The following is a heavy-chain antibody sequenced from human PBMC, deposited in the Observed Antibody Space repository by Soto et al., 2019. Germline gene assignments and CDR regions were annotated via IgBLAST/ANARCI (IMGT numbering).Heavy chain of an antibody. Sequence: PGGSLRLSCAASGFTFSSYSMNWVRQAPGKGLEWVSYISSSSSTIYYADSVKGRFTISRDNAKNSLYLQMNSLRAEDTAVYYCARDEGYCSSTSCYGPNWFDPWGQGTLVTVS. V-gene: IGHV3-48*01. J-gene: IGHJ5*02. D-gene: IGHD2-2*01. CDR2: ISSSSSTI. CDR1: GFTFSSYS. CDR3: ARDEGYCSSTSCYGPNWFDP.